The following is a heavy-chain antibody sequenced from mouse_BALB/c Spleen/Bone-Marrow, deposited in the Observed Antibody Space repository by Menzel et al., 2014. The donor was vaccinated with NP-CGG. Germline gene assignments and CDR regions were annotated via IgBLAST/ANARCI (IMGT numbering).Heavy chain of an antibody. J-gene: IGHJ2*01. D-gene: IGHD1-1*01. CDR1: GYTFTSYW. V-gene: IGHV1S81*02. Sequence: VQLQQSGAELVKPGASVKLSCKASGYTFTSYWMHWVKQRPGQGLEWIGEINPSNGRTNYNEKFKSKATLTVDKSSCTAYMQLSSLTSEDSAVYYCALYYYGSLDYWGQGTTLTVSS. CDR2: INPSNGRT. CDR3: ALYYYGSLDY.